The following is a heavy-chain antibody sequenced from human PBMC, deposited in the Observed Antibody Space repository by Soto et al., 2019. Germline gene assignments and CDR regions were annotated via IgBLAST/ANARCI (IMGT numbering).Heavy chain of an antibody. CDR1: GGSISSYY. CDR2: IYYTGST. CDR3: ARHIYDSSGCYYGY. D-gene: IGHD3-22*01. Sequence: PSETLSLTCTVSGGSISSYYWSWIRQPPGKGLEWIGYIYYTGSTNYNPSLKSRVTISVDTSKNQFSLKLSSVTAADTAVYYCARHIYDSSGCYYGYWGQGTLVTVS. J-gene: IGHJ4*02. V-gene: IGHV4-59*08.